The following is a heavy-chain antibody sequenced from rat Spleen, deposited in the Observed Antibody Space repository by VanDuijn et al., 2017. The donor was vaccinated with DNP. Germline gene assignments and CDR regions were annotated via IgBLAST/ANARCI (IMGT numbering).Heavy chain of an antibody. CDR1: GFTFSAYY. Sequence: EVQLVESGGGLVQPGRSLKLSCAASGFTFSAYYMAWVRQAPAKGLEWVAYIGSAAYAPYYGDSVKGRFTISRDNAKSTLYLQMDSLRSEDTATYHCVRQYYGYNGWGQGVMVTVSS. V-gene: IGHV5-25*01. D-gene: IGHD1-9*01. CDR3: VRQYYGYNG. CDR2: IGSAAYAP. J-gene: IGHJ2*01.